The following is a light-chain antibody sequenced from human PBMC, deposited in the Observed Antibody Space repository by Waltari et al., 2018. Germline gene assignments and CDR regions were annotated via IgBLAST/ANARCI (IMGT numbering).Light chain of an antibody. V-gene: IGKV1-8*01. CDR2: ASS. CDR1: QDISGY. CDR3: QQYFVYPYT. Sequence: IRMTQSPSPLAASTGDRVTITCRSGQDISGYLAWYQQKPGKAPNLLVYASSTSQTGVPSRFIGSGSGTAFTLTIDCLQSEDFATYYCQQYFVYPYTFGQGTKLEIK. J-gene: IGKJ2*01.